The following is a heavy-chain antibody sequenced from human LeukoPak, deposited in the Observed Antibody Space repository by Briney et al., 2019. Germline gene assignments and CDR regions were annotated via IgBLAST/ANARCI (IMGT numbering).Heavy chain of an antibody. D-gene: IGHD2-2*01. CDR2: MNPNSGNT. V-gene: IGHV1-8*01. CDR1: GYTFTSYD. J-gene: IGHJ5*02. Sequence: ASVKVSCKASGYTFTSYDINWVRQATGQGLEWMGWMNPNSGNTGYAQKFQGRVTMTRNTSISTAYMEPSSLRSEDTAVYYCARVIVVVPAAITQTFDPWGQGTLVTVSS. CDR3: ARVIVVVPAAITQTFDP.